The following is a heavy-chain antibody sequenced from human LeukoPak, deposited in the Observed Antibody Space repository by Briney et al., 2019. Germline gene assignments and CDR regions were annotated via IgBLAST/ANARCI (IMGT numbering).Heavy chain of an antibody. Sequence: SETLSLTCTVSGGSISSYYWSWIRQLPGKGLEWIGYIYYSGSTNYNPSLKSRVTISVDTSKNQFSLKLSSVTAADTAVYYCARGEDIVVVPAAQAWFDPWGQGTLVTVSS. CDR1: GGSISSYY. D-gene: IGHD2-2*01. J-gene: IGHJ5*02. CDR2: IYYSGST. CDR3: ARGEDIVVVPAAQAWFDP. V-gene: IGHV4-59*01.